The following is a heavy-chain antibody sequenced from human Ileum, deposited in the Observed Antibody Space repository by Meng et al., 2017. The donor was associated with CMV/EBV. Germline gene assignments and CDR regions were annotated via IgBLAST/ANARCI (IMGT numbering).Heavy chain of an antibody. CDR1: GGSFSGYY. Sequence: VQLLRWGAGLLKPSDALSLTCAVYGGSFSGYYWSWIRQTPGKGLEWIGEINHSGSTNYNPSLKSRVTISVDTSKNQFSLKLSSVTAADTAVYYCARGRRDGYNNPPLDYWGQGTLVTVSS. V-gene: IGHV4-34*01. CDR2: INHSGST. J-gene: IGHJ4*02. CDR3: ARGRRDGYNNPPLDY. D-gene: IGHD5-24*01.